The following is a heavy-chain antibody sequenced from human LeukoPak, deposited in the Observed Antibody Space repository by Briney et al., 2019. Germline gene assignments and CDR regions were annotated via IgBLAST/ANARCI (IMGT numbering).Heavy chain of an antibody. D-gene: IGHD2-21*02. CDR1: GFTFSSFG. CDR3: AKLFCGGDCYFPDAFDI. J-gene: IGHJ3*02. V-gene: IGHV3-30*18. CDR2: ISYDGSKK. Sequence: GSLRLSCAASGFTFSSFGMHWVRQAPGKGLEWVAVISYDGSKKYYADSVKGRFTISRDYSKNTLYLQMNSLRAEDTAVYYCAKLFCGGDCYFPDAFDIWGQGTMVTVSS.